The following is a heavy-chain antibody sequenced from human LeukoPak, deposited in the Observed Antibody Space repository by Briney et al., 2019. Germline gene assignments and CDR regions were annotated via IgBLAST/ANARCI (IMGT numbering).Heavy chain of an antibody. CDR2: IKQDGSEK. Sequence: GGSLRLSCAASGFTFSRYWMSWVRQAPGKGLEWVANIKQDGSEKYYVDSVKGRFTISRDNAKNSLYLQVTGLRADDTAVYYCARDKGSDEGSKFDYWGQGTLVTVSS. J-gene: IGHJ4*02. CDR1: GFTFSRYW. CDR3: ARDKGSDEGSKFDY. V-gene: IGHV3-7*03.